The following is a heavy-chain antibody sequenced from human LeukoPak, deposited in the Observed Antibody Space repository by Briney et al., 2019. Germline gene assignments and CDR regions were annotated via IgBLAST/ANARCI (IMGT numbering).Heavy chain of an antibody. Sequence: SETLSLTCDVSGGSITQTNYWTWGRQPPGKGLEWIGEFNLQGSTNYTPSLMRRVAISVDTSANHVSLQLTSVTAADTAVYYCAREGGPYRPLDYSGQGTLVTVSS. J-gene: IGHJ4*02. CDR2: FNLQGST. CDR1: GGSITQTNY. CDR3: AREGGPYRPLDY. V-gene: IGHV4-4*02.